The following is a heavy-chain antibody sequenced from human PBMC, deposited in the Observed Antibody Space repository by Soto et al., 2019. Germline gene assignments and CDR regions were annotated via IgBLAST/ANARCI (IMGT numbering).Heavy chain of an antibody. CDR1: GFTFSGDA. CDR3: AKSVGHFWSCFPSDY. Sequence: EVQLLESGGGLAQPGGSLRLSCAASGFTFSGDAMNWVRQAPGKGLEWVSGISASGSNTYYADSVKGRFTISRDNSRNTLYLQMNSLRAEDTAPYYCAKSVGHFWSCFPSDYWGHGAPVTVSS. J-gene: IGHJ4*03. V-gene: IGHV3-23*01. D-gene: IGHD3-3*02. CDR2: ISASGSNT.